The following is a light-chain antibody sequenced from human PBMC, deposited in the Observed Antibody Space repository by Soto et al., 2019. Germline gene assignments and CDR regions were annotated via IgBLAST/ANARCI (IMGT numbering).Light chain of an antibody. CDR1: QSVSSSY. V-gene: IGKV3-20*01. CDR3: QQYGSSPFT. CDR2: GAS. J-gene: IGKJ3*01. Sequence: EIVMTQSPATLSVSPGERATLSCRASQSVSSSYLAWYQQKPGQALRLLIYGASSRATGIPDRFSGSGSGTDFTLTISRLEPEDFAVYYCQQYGSSPFTFGPGTKVDIK.